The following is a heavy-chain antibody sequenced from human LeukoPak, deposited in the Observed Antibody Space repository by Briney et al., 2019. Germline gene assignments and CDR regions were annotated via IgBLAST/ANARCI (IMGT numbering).Heavy chain of an antibody. CDR1: GGSFSGYY. CDR2: INHSGST. V-gene: IGHV4-34*01. Sequence: SETLSLTYAVYGGSFSGYYWSWIRQPPGKGLEWIGEINHSGSTNYNPSLKSRVTISVDTSKNQFSLKLSSVTAADTAVYYCARGKSGYSYGYRAGWFDPWGQGTLVTVSS. J-gene: IGHJ5*02. CDR3: ARGKSGYSYGYRAGWFDP. D-gene: IGHD5-18*01.